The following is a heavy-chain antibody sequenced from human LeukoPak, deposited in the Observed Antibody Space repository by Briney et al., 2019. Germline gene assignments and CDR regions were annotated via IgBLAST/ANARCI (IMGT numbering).Heavy chain of an antibody. V-gene: IGHV3-23*01. CDR2: ISGSGGTT. J-gene: IGHJ4*02. D-gene: IGHD3-10*01. Sequence: GGSLRLSCAASGFTFSNYAMSWVRQAPETGLEWVSGISGSGGTTVLAGSVKGRFAISRDNSNDTLYLQMNSLGAEDTAVYYCAKLGYYGSGSYNEFDYWGQGTLVTVSS. CDR1: GFTFSNYA. CDR3: AKLGYYGSGSYNEFDY.